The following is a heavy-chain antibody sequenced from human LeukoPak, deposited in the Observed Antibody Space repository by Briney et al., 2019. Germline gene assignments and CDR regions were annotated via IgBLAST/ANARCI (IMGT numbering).Heavy chain of an antibody. D-gene: IGHD3-10*01. CDR3: ARGVLWFGELPAPRMDV. CDR1: GGSFSGYY. Sequence: KASETLSLTCAVYGGSFSGYYWSWIRQPPGKGLEWIGEINHSGSTNYNPSLKSRVTKSVDTSKNQFSLKLSSVTAADTAVYYCARGVLWFGELPAPRMDVWGKGTTVTVSS. V-gene: IGHV4-34*01. J-gene: IGHJ6*04. CDR2: INHSGST.